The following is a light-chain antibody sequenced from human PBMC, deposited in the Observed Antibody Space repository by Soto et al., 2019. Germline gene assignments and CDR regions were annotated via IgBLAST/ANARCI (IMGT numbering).Light chain of an antibody. CDR3: CSYAGSYTHV. CDR1: SSDVGGYNY. Sequence: QSALTQPRSVSGSPGQSVTISCTGSSSDVGGYNYVSWYQQHPGKAPKLIIYDVSKRPSGVPDRFSGSKSGNTASLTISGLQADDETDYYCCSYAGSYTHVFGTGTKVTVL. J-gene: IGLJ1*01. CDR2: DVS. V-gene: IGLV2-11*01.